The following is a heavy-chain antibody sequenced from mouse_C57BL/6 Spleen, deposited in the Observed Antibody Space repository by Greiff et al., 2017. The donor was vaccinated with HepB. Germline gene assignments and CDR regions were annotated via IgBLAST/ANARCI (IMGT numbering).Heavy chain of an antibody. CDR3: ARTSYDGSSPYWDFDV. CDR2: IHPNSGST. Sequence: QVQLQQPGAELVKPGASVKLSCKASGYTFTSYWMHWVKQRPGQGLEWIGMIHPNSGSTNYNEKFKSKATLTVDKSSSTAYMQLISLTSEDSAVYYCARTSYDGSSPYWDFDVWGTGTTVTVSS. CDR1: GYTFTSYW. D-gene: IGHD1-1*01. V-gene: IGHV1-64*01. J-gene: IGHJ1*03.